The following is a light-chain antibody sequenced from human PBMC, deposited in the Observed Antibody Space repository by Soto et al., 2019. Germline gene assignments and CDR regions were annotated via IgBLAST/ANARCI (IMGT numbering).Light chain of an antibody. CDR1: QTLKGN. CDR3: QQYDKWPFT. Sequence: EIVLTQSPVTLSLSPGERATLSGRPSQTLKGNVVWFQQKPGKAPRLLIFAASSRAPGIPARFSGSESGTECTLTVSSLQSEDFAVYYCQQYDKWPFTFGPGTRVEIK. J-gene: IGKJ3*01. CDR2: AAS. V-gene: IGKV3D-15*01.